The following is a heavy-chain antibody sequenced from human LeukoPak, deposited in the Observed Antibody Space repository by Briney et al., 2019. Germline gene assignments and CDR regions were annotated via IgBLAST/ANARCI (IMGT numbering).Heavy chain of an antibody. Sequence: GGSLRLSCAASGFTVSSNYMSWVRQAPGKGLEWVSVIYSGGSTYYADSVKGRFTISRDNSKNTLYLQMNSLRAEDTAVYYCARDSELSSYYYYGMDVWGQGTTVTVSS. CDR2: IYSGGST. V-gene: IGHV3-66*01. CDR1: GFTVSSNY. D-gene: IGHD1-7*01. CDR3: ARDSELSSYYYYGMDV. J-gene: IGHJ6*02.